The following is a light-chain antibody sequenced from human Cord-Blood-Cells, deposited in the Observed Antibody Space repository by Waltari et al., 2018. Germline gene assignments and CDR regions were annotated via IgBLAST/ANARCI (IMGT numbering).Light chain of an antibody. J-gene: IGKJ4*01. CDR3: MQGIHLLT. Sequence: DIVMTQSPLSLPVTPGEPASISCRSSQSRLHSNGYNYLDWYLQKPGQSPQLLIYLGSNRASGVPDRFSGSGSGTDFTLKISRVEAEDVGVYYCMQGIHLLTFSGGTKVEIK. CDR2: LGS. V-gene: IGKV2-28*01. CDR1: QSRLHSNGYNY.